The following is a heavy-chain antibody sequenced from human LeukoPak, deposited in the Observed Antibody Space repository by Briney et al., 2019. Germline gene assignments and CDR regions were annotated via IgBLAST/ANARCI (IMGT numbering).Heavy chain of an antibody. CDR3: AVARYGGRFDY. CDR2: IYTSGST. D-gene: IGHD4-17*01. Sequence: SETLSLTCTVSGGSISSGSYYWRWIRQPAGKGLEWIGRIYTSGSTNYNPSLKSRVTISVDTSKNQFSLKLSSVTAADTAVYYCAVARYGGRFDYSGQGTLVTVSA. CDR1: GGSISSGSYY. J-gene: IGHJ4*02. V-gene: IGHV4-61*02.